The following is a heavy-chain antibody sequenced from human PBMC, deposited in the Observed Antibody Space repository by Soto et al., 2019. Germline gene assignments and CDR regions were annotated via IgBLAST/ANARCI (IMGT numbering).Heavy chain of an antibody. CDR1: GFTFSSYA. V-gene: IGHV3-23*01. J-gene: IGHJ6*02. D-gene: IGHD2-8*01. CDR3: ARMLVDYYYGMDV. Sequence: EVQLLESGGGLVQPGGSLRLSCAASGFTFSSYAMSWVRQAPGKGLEWVSGISGSGGSTYYADSVKGRFTISRDNSKNTLYLQMNSLRADDTAIYYCARMLVDYYYGMDVWGQGTAVTVSS. CDR2: ISGSGGST.